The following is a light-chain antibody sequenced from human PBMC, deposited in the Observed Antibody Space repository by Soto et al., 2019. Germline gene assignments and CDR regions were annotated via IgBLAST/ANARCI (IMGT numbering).Light chain of an antibody. V-gene: IGLV2-14*02. CDR3: SSYSTGSTDVV. Sequence: QSALTQPASVSGSPGQSITMSCTGTSSDVGSYNLVSWYQQHPGKAPKLVIYEVSNRPSGVSNRFSGSKSGYTAPLTISGLQAEDEAAYYCSSYSTGSTDVVFGGGTKLTVL. CDR2: EVS. CDR1: SSDVGSYNL. J-gene: IGLJ2*01.